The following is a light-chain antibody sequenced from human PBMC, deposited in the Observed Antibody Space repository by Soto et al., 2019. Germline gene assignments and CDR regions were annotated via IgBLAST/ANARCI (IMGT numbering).Light chain of an antibody. Sequence: DIQMTQSPSSLSASVGDRVTITCRASQSISSYLNWYQQKPGKAPKLLIYAASSLQSGVLSRFSGSGSGTDFTLTISSLQPEDFATYYCQQSYSTPITFGQGTRLEIK. CDR2: AAS. J-gene: IGKJ5*01. CDR3: QQSYSTPIT. V-gene: IGKV1-39*01. CDR1: QSISSY.